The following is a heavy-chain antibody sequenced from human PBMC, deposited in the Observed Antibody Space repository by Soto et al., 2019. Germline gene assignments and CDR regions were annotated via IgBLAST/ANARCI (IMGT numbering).Heavy chain of an antibody. CDR1: GGSISSGGYY. CDR2: IYYSGST. D-gene: IGHD1-1*01. V-gene: IGHV4-31*03. J-gene: IGHJ4*02. Sequence: ASETLSLTCTVSGGSISSGGYYWSWSRQHPGKGLEWIGYIYYSGSTYYNPSLKSRVTISVDTSKNQLSLKLSSVTAADTAVYYCARVTTARVTYYFDYWGQGTLVTVSS. CDR3: ARVTTARVTYYFDY.